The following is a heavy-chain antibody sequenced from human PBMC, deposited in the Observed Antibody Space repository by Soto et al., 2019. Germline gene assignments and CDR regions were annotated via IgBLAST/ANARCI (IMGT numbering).Heavy chain of an antibody. CDR1: GYTFTSYG. D-gene: IGHD3-9*01. Sequence: QVQLVQSGAEVKKPGASVKVSCKASGYTFTSYGISWVRQAPGQGLEWMGWISAYNGNTNYAQKLKGRXTXTXYKSTSTAYMELRSLRSDDTAVYYCARDLTPGLVDHWGQGTLVTVSS. J-gene: IGHJ4*02. CDR3: ARDLTPGLVDH. V-gene: IGHV1-18*01. CDR2: ISAYNGNT.